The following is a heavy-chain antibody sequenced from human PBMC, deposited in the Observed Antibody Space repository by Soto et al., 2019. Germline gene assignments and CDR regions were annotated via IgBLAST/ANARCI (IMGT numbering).Heavy chain of an antibody. V-gene: IGHV2-5*02. D-gene: IGHD3-10*01. CDR1: GFSLSTSGVG. J-gene: IGHJ4*02. Sequence: QITLKESGPTLVKPTQTLTLTCTFSGFSLSTSGVGVGWIRQPPGKALEWLAVIYWDDDKRSSSSLMSRLTIIKDTSKNQVVLTMTNMDPVDTATYYCAHHPYYGLGTYSFDYWGQGILVAVSS. CDR2: IYWDDDK. CDR3: AHHPYYGLGTYSFDY.